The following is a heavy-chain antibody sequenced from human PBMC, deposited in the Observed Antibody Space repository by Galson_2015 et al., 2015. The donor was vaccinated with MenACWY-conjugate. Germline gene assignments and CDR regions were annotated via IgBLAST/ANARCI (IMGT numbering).Heavy chain of an antibody. CDR1: GFSFSTFS. Sequence: SLRLSCAASGFSFSTFSMIWVRQAPGKGLEWVSVISETGTTTYYADSVKGRFTISRDNSKNTVYLQMNSLRVEDTAVYYCAKDFNWFPGSWGQGTLVTVSS. J-gene: IGHJ4*02. CDR3: AKDFNWFPGS. V-gene: IGHV3-23*01. CDR2: ISETGTTT. D-gene: IGHD1-1*01.